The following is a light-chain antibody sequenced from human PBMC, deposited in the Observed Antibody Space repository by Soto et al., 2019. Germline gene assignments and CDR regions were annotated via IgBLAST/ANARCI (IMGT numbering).Light chain of an antibody. Sequence: EIVLTQSPATLSLSPGERATLSCRASLSIDTHLTWYQQKPGLAPRLLIYEASNRATGVPPRFSGSGSGTGFTLTLSSIGPDEFAVYCCRPRDGWPPGWSFGHGTKVEI. CDR2: EAS. J-gene: IGKJ1*01. CDR3: RPRDGWPPGWS. CDR1: LSIDTH. V-gene: IGKV3-11*01.